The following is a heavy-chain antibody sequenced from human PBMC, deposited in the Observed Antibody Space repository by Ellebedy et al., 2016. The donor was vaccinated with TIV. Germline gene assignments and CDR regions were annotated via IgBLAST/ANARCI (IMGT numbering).Heavy chain of an antibody. D-gene: IGHD5-12*01. V-gene: IGHV3-7*03. Sequence: GESLKISCAAPGFTFTTYWMSWVRQAPGKGLELVANMNQVGSEKYYVDSVNGRFTISRDNDQNSLYLHMNNLRAEDTAVYYCARDPNAPGDTGYGDYWGQGVVVTVST. CDR1: GFTFTTYW. CDR3: ARDPNAPGDTGYGDY. CDR2: MNQVGSEK. J-gene: IGHJ4*02.